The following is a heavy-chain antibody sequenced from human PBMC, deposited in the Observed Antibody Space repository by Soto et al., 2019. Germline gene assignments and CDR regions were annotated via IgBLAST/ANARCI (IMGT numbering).Heavy chain of an antibody. J-gene: IGHJ6*02. CDR1: GDSINKYY. V-gene: IGHV4-59*12. CDR2: IYYSGST. D-gene: IGHD3-22*01. CDR3: AGSGYYHNSGMDV. Sequence: SETLSLTCTVSGDSINKYYWNWIRQSPGTGLEWIGYIYYSGSTNYNPSLKSRVTISVDRSKNQFSLKLSSVTAADTAVYYCAGSGYYHNSGMDVWGQGTTVTVSS.